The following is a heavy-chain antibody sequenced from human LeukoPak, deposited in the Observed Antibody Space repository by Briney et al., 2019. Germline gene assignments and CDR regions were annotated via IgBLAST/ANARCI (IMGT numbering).Heavy chain of an antibody. CDR1: GFTFSSYA. V-gene: IGHV3-30-3*01. Sequence: GGSLRLSCAASGFTFSSYAMHWVRQAPGKGLEWVAVISYDGSNKYYADSVKGRFTISRDNSKNTLYLQMNSLRAEDTAVYYCARVRITGTTPQYYYYYYGMDVWGQGTTVTVSS. D-gene: IGHD1-20*01. CDR2: ISYDGSNK. J-gene: IGHJ6*02. CDR3: ARVRITGTTPQYYYYYYGMDV.